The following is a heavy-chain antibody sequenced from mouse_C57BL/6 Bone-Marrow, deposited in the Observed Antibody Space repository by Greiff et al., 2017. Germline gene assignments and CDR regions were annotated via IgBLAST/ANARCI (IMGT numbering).Heavy chain of an antibody. CDR2: IHPNSGST. Sequence: QVQLQQPGAELVKPGASVKLSCKASGYTFTSYWMHWVKQRPGQGLEWIGMIHPNSGSTNYNEKFKSKATLTVAKSSSTAYMQLSSLTSEDSAVXSCARSRDGYYYCDYWGQGTTLTVSS. D-gene: IGHD2-3*01. V-gene: IGHV1-64*01. CDR3: ARSRDGYYYCDY. J-gene: IGHJ2*01. CDR1: GYTFTSYW.